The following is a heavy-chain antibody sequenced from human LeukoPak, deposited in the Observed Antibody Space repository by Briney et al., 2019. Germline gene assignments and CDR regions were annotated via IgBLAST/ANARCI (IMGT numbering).Heavy chain of an antibody. CDR2: IYYSGST. Sequence: PSQTLSLTCTVSGGSISSGDYYWSWIRQPPGKGLEWIGYIYYSGSTYYNPSLKSRVTISVDTSKNQFSLKLRSVTAADTAVYYCARALGYCSSTSCYLLDYWGQGTLVTVSS. D-gene: IGHD2-2*01. CDR3: ARALGYCSSTSCYLLDY. J-gene: IGHJ4*02. V-gene: IGHV4-30-4*08. CDR1: GGSISSGDYY.